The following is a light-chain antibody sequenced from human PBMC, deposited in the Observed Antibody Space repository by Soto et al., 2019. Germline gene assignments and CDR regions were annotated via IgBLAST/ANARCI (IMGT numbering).Light chain of an antibody. V-gene: IGKV1-17*01. CDR1: QSISNH. J-gene: IGKJ5*01. CDR3: QQLNSYPSIT. CDR2: AAS. Sequence: TQLTDSLGSLFPSAERAVTITCLASQSISNHLNGYQQKPGKAPKLLIFAASSLQRGVPSRFSGSGSGTEFTLTISSLQPEDFATYYCQQLNSYPSITFGQGTRLEI.